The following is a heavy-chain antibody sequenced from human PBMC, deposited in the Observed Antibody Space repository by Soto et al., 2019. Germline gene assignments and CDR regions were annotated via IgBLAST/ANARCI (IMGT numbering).Heavy chain of an antibody. CDR2: IYHSGST. CDR1: GGSVSSSNW. J-gene: IGHJ4*02. D-gene: IGHD3-10*01. V-gene: IGHV4-4*02. Sequence: PSETLSLTCIVSGGSVSSSNWWSWVRQPPGKGLEWIGEIYHSGSTTYNPSLKSRITLSVDTSKNQFSLKLSSVTVADTAVYFCARKQAGYFYGIDYWGQGTLVTVSS. CDR3: ARKQAGYFYGIDY.